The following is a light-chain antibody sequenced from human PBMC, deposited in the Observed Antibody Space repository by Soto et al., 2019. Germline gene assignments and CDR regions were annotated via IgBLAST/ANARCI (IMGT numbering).Light chain of an antibody. CDR1: QSVTSN. CDR3: QQYDNWPPWT. CDR2: GAS. J-gene: IGKJ1*01. Sequence: EIVMTQSPATLSLSPGERATLSCRASQSVTSNLAWYQQKLGQSPRLLIYGASTRATGIPARFSGSGSGTDFNLTISSLQSEDFAIYFCQQYDNWPPWTFGQGTKVEIK. V-gene: IGKV3-15*01.